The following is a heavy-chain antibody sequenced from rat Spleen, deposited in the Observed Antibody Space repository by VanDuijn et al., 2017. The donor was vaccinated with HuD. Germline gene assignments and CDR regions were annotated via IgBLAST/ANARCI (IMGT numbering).Heavy chain of an antibody. D-gene: IGHD1-8*01. Sequence: EVQLVESGGGLVQPGRSLKLSCAASGFTFSNYYMAWVRQAPKKGLEWVATISSSGSRTYYLDSVKGRFTISRDNEKSSLYLQMTSLKSEDTATYYCARPHSSHYVMDAWGQGASVTVSS. CDR3: ARPHSSHYVMDA. V-gene: IGHV5-7*01. CDR2: ISSSGSRT. J-gene: IGHJ4*01. CDR1: GFTFSNYY.